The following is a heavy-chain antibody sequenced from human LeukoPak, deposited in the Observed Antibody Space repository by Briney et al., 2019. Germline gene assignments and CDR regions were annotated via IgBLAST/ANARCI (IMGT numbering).Heavy chain of an antibody. CDR3: AKDPLGYCTSASCRYLDS. J-gene: IGHJ5*01. CDR2: IYSGGST. CDR1: GFTVNSNY. Sequence: GGSLRLSCAASGFTVNSNYMSWVRQAPGKGLEWVSVIYSGGSTYYADSVKGRFTISRDNSKNTLYLQMNSLRAEDTAVFYCAKDPLGYCTSASCRYLDSWGQGTLVTASS. V-gene: IGHV3-53*05. D-gene: IGHD2-2*01.